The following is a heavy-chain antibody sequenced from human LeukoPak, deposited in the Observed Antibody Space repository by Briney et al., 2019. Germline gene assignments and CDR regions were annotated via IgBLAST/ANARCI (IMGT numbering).Heavy chain of an antibody. CDR3: ARVRYSYGYFDF. J-gene: IGHJ4*02. D-gene: IGHD5-18*01. Sequence: GGSLRLSCADSGFTFSSYWMSWVRQAPGKGLEWVANIREDGSEKYYVDSVKGRFTISRDNAKNSLYLQMNSLRAEDTAVYYCARVRYSYGYFDFWGQGTLVTVSS. CDR2: IREDGSEK. V-gene: IGHV3-7*01. CDR1: GFTFSSYW.